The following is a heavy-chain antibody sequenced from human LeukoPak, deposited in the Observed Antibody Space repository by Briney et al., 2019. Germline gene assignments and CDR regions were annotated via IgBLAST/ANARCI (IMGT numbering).Heavy chain of an antibody. CDR2: INWNGGST. D-gene: IGHD6-13*01. CDR3: ARDRNIAGAGTWSVYYFDY. Sequence: RPGGSLRLSCAASGFTFDDYGMSWVRQAPGKGLEWVSGINWNGGSTGYADSVKGRFTISRDNAKNSLYLQMNSLRAEDTALYYCARDRNIAGAGTWSVYYFDYWGQGTLVTVSS. CDR1: GFTFDDYG. V-gene: IGHV3-20*04. J-gene: IGHJ4*02.